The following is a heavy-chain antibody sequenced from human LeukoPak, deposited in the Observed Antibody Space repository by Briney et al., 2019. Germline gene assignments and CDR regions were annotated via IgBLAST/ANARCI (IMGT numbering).Heavy chain of an antibody. CDR3: AKDISVGSSSWFYY. J-gene: IGHJ4*02. CDR2: ISWSSGSS. V-gene: IGHV3-9*03. D-gene: IGHD6-13*01. Sequence: GGSLRLSWAGSGFNFDDYAMRWVRQAAGKGLEGVSGISWSSGSSVYADSVKGRVTISRDNAKNSLYLQMNRQRAKGMALYYIAKDISVGSSSWFYYGGQGTLVTFSS. CDR1: GFNFDDYA.